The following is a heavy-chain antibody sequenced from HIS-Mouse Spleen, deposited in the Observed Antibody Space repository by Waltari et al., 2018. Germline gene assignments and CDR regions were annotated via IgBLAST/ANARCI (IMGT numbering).Heavy chain of an antibody. CDR3: ARDPTMVRGVDY. V-gene: IGHV3-48*01. J-gene: IGHJ4*02. CDR2: ISSSSTI. D-gene: IGHD3-10*01. Sequence: EVQLVESGGGLVQPGGSLRRACAASGLHFSSYSMHWVRQAPGKGLEWVSYISSSSTIYYADSVKGRFTISRDNAKNSLYLQMNSLRAEDTAVYYCARDPTMVRGVDYWGQGTLVTVSS. CDR1: GLHFSSYS.